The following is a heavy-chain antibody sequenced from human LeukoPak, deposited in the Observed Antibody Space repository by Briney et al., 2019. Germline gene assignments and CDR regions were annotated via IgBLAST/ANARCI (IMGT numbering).Heavy chain of an antibody. J-gene: IGHJ5*02. CDR2: INPNSGGT. D-gene: IGHD3-10*01. Sequence: ASVKVSCKAPGYTFTGYYIHWVRQAPGQGLECMGWINPNSGGTNYAQKFQGRVTMTRDTSISTAYMELSRLRSDDTAVYYCARGGSGSYFSWLDPWGQGTLLTVSS. CDR1: GYTFTGYY. V-gene: IGHV1-2*02. CDR3: ARGGSGSYFSWLDP.